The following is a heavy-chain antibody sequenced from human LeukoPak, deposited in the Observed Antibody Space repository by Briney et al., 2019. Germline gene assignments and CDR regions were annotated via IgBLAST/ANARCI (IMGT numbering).Heavy chain of an antibody. CDR2: IYASGST. D-gene: IGHD3-16*01. J-gene: IGHJ5*02. Sequence: EPSETLSLTCTVSGGSIRGYFWSWIRQPAGKGLEWIGRIYASGSTNYNPSLRSRVTMSVDTSKNQFSLKLTSVTAADTAVYYCARHLGHGDWFDPWGQGTLVTVSS. V-gene: IGHV4-4*07. CDR1: GGSIRGYF. CDR3: ARHLGHGDWFDP.